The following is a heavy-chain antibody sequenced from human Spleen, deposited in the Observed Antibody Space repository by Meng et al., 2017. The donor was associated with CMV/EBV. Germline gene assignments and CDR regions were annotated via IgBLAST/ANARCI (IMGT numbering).Heavy chain of an antibody. Sequence: GESLKISCAASGFTFSNYALHWVRQAPGKGLEWVAVISYDGASQFYTDSVKGRFTISRSTSKNTLYLQMHSLRAEDTAVYYCARRPKYCSDSSCYYYYAMDVWGQGTTVTGLL. J-gene: IGHJ6*02. D-gene: IGHD2-15*01. CDR2: ISYDGASQ. CDR3: ARRPKYCSDSSCYYYYAMDV. CDR1: GFTFSNYA. V-gene: IGHV3-30-3*01.